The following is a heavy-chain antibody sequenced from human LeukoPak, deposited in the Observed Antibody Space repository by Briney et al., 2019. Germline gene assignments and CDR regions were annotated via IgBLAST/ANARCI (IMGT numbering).Heavy chain of an antibody. J-gene: IGHJ4*02. CDR1: GFTFSSYS. CDR3: ARVIGSGWQIDY. CDR2: ISSSSSYI. Sequence: GGSLRLSCAASGFTFSSYSMNWVRQAPGKGLEWVSSISSSSSYIYYADSVKGRFTISRDNAKNSLYLQMNSLRAEGTAVYYCARVIGSGWQIDYWGQGTLVTVSS. V-gene: IGHV3-21*01. D-gene: IGHD6-19*01.